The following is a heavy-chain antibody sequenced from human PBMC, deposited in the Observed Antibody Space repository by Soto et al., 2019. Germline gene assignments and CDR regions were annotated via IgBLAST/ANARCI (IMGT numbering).Heavy chain of an antibody. CDR1: GGTCSNFA. CDR2: FIPLFNVA. J-gene: IGHJ3*02. Sequence: QVQLVQSGPEVKKPGSSLKVSCEASGGTCSNFAVNWVRQAPGQGLEWVGGFIPLFNVAKYAQKFKGRVTIVADDSPTTACMDLSSLSLDGTAGYYGAGSGRFVLGWAYQDAEGLDIWGHGPVVTVSS. CDR3: AGSGRFVLGWAYQDAEGLDI. V-gene: IGHV1-69*01. D-gene: IGHD2-2*01.